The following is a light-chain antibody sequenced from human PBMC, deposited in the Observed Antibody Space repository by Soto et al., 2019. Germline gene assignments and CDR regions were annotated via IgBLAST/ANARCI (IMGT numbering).Light chain of an antibody. CDR2: GGS. CDR1: EFVTSTY. CDR3: QQYDTWPLT. V-gene: IGKV3D-15*01. J-gene: IGKJ4*01. Sequence: EIVLAQSPGTLSLSPGEGATLSCRASEFVTSTYLAWYQQKPGQAPRLLIYGGSNRATGIPARFSGSGSGTEFTLTISSLQSEDFAVYYCQQYDTWPLTFGGGTKVDIK.